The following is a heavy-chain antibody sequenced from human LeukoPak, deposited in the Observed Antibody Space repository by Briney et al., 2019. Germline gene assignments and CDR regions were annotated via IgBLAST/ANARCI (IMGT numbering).Heavy chain of an antibody. D-gene: IGHD1-26*01. Sequence: GGSLRLSCAASGFTFSSYGMHWVRQAPGKGLEWVAVIWFDGSNKYYADSVKDRFTISRDNSKDTLYLQMNSLRAEDTAVYYCAREFSGTSFSGSYYGVDHWGQGTLVIVSS. V-gene: IGHV3-33*01. CDR2: IWFDGSNK. J-gene: IGHJ4*02. CDR1: GFTFSSYG. CDR3: AREFSGTSFSGSYYGVDH.